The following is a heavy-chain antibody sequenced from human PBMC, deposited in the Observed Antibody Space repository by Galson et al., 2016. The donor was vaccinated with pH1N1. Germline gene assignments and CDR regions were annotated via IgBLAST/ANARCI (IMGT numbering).Heavy chain of an antibody. Sequence: SVKVSCKASGYSFTRYYMHWVRQAPGQGLEWMGIINPSGGSTVYAEKFQGRVTMTTDTSTSTAYMDLSSLRSEDTAVYYCATAGFGARKFDYWGQGTLVTVSS. D-gene: IGHD3-10*01. J-gene: IGHJ4*02. V-gene: IGHV1-46*01. CDR1: GYSFTRYY. CDR3: ATAGFGARKFDY. CDR2: INPSGGST.